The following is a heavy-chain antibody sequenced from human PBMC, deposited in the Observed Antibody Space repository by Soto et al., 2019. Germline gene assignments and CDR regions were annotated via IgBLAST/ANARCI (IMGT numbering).Heavy chain of an antibody. D-gene: IGHD3-22*01. CDR3: DLGYLRAYFDY. J-gene: IGHJ4*02. Sequence: GGSLRLSCAASGFTFSSYEINWVRQAPGKGLEWVSYISSDGYTIYYADSVKGRFTISRDNAKNSLYLQMNSLRAEDTAVYYCDLGYLRAYFDYWGQGTLVTVSS. V-gene: IGHV3-48*03. CDR2: ISSDGYTI. CDR1: GFTFSSYE.